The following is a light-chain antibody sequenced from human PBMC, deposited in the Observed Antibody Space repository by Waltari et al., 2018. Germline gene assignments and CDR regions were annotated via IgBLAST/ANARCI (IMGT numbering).Light chain of an antibody. Sequence: CRARQSTSSYLNWIQQAAGKAPTLLISGASNLQSDFPARFSGSGAGTDYTLTISRLQPEDCAAYYCQPSYSAPPTFGGGTKVEMK. CDR3: QPSYSAPPT. V-gene: IGKV1-39*01. CDR2: GAS. CDR1: QSTSSY. J-gene: IGKJ4*01.